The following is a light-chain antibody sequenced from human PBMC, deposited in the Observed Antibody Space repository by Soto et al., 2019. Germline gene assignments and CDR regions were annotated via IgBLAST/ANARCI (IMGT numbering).Light chain of an antibody. CDR3: QQYDSSPLT. CDR1: QSVSSGY. V-gene: IGKV3-20*01. J-gene: IGKJ4*01. Sequence: EIVLTQSPGTLSLSPGERATLSCRASQSVSSGYLAWFQQKPGQAPRILIYGASSRATGIHDRFSGSGSGTDFTITISRREPEDFAVYYCQQYDSSPLTFGGGTNVDIK. CDR2: GAS.